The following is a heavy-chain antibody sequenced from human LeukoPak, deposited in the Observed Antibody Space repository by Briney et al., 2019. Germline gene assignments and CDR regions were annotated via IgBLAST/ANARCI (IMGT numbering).Heavy chain of an antibody. CDR3: ARGGYSYGYAGVSPHYMAF. J-gene: IGHJ6*03. CDR2: INWNGAST. Sequence: GGSLRLSCEASGFTFDEYGMNWVRQSPGKGLEWVSGINWNGASTYADTVQGRFTISRDNAKNSLFLQMSSLRAEDTALYFCARGGYSYGYAGVSPHYMAFWGKGTTVTVSS. D-gene: IGHD5-18*01. V-gene: IGHV3-20*04. CDR1: GFTFDEYG.